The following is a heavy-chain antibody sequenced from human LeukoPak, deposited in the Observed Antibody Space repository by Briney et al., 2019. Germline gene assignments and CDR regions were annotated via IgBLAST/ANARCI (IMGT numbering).Heavy chain of an antibody. CDR3: AKDPENSSGWYYYYYGMDV. V-gene: IGHV3-23*01. Sequence: GGSLRLSCAASGFTFSSYAMSWVRQAPGKGLEWVSAISGSGGSTYYADSVKGRSTISRDNSKNTLYLQMNSLRAEDTAVYYCAKDPENSSGWYYYYYGMDVWGQGTTVTVSS. CDR2: ISGSGGST. J-gene: IGHJ6*02. D-gene: IGHD6-19*01. CDR1: GFTFSSYA.